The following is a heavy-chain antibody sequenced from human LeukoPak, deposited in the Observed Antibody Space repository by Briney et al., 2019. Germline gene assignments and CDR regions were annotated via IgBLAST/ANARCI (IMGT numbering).Heavy chain of an antibody. CDR2: FYNSGRS. J-gene: IGHJ4*02. V-gene: IGHV4-59*01. D-gene: IGHD3-16*01. CDR1: DDSISDYY. Sequence: SETLSLTCTVSDDSISDYYRGWIRQTPGKGLEWIGYFYNSGRSTYNPSLKSRVSISVDTSKNQFSLRLKSVILADTAVYYCTRGAGWLIDDWGQGILVTVSS. CDR3: TRGAGWLIDD.